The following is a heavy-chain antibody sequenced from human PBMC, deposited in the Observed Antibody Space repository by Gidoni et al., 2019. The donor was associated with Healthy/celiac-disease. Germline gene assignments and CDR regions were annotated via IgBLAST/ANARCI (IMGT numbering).Heavy chain of an antibody. CDR2: ISAYNGNT. Sequence: QVQLVQSGAEVKKPGASVKVPCKASGYTLTSYGISWVRQAPGQGLEWMGWISAYNGNTNYAQKLQGRVTMTTDTSTSTAYMGLRSLRSDDTAVYYCARASGIAVAGGFDYWGQGTLVTVSS. CDR3: ARASGIAVAGGFDY. J-gene: IGHJ4*02. CDR1: GYTLTSYG. V-gene: IGHV1-18*01. D-gene: IGHD6-19*01.